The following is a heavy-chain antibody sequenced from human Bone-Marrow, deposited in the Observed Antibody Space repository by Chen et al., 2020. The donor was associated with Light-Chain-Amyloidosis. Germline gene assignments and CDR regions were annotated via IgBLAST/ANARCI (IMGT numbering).Heavy chain of an antibody. CDR1: GFAFSGSW. CDR3: ARGSTLIRG. V-gene: IGHV3-7*03. CDR2: INENGREQ. D-gene: IGHD3-16*01. Sequence: EVQLVESGGGLVQRGGSLRLSCAASGFAFSGSWMSWVRQAPGKGLEGVADINENGREQNYVDSVKGRFTISRDNARNSLHLQLNSLRADDTAVYYCARGSTLIRGWGQGTLVTVSS. J-gene: IGHJ4*02.